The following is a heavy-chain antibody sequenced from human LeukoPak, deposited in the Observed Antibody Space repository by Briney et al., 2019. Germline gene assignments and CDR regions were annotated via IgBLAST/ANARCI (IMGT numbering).Heavy chain of an antibody. V-gene: IGHV1-46*01. CDR1: GYTFTSYY. Sequence: ASVRVSCKASGYTFTSYYMHWVRQAPGQGLEWMGIINPSGGSTSYAQKFQGRVTMTRDMSTSTDYMELSSLRSEDTAVYYCARDPGIAAAGPEGDYWGQGTLVTVSS. CDR2: INPSGGST. CDR3: ARDPGIAAAGPEGDY. D-gene: IGHD6-13*01. J-gene: IGHJ4*02.